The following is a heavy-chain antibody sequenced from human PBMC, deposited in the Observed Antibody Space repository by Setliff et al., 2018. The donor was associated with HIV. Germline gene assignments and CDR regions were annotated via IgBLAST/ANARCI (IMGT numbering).Heavy chain of an antibody. Sequence: PSETLSLTCTVSGGSASNSRYYWAWIRQPPGKGLEYIGSIYYNEKTYYSPSLKSRVLISIDTSKNRFSLTMTSVTAADTAVYYCARHRQISDWFDPWGQGILVTVSS. CDR1: GGSASNSRYY. CDR2: IYYNEKT. J-gene: IGHJ5*02. CDR3: ARHRQISDWFDP. D-gene: IGHD3-10*01. V-gene: IGHV4-39*01.